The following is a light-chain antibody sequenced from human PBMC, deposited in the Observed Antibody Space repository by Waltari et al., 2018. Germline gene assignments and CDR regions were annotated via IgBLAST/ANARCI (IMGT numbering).Light chain of an antibody. J-gene: IGLJ2*01. V-gene: IGLV3-9*01. Sequence: SYDLTQPLSVSVALGQTARLTCGGNNIGSKDVHWYQQRPGQAPVLVIYRNNNRPSGSPERFSASHSGNTATLTNSRAQAGDEADFHCQVWDRSTALFGGGTKLTVL. CDR2: RNN. CDR1: NIGSKD. CDR3: QVWDRSTAL.